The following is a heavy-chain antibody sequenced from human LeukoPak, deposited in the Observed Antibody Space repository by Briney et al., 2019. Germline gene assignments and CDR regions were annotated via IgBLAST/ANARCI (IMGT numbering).Heavy chain of an antibody. Sequence: GASVKVSCKASGYSFTSYGISWVRQAPGQGLEWMGWISAHNGNTKYAQEVQGRVTMTTDTSTSTAYMELRSLRSDDTAVYYCARDRRGYSYGPRVTFDYWGQGTLVTVSS. CDR2: ISAHNGNT. J-gene: IGHJ4*02. V-gene: IGHV1-18*01. CDR3: ARDRRGYSYGPRVTFDY. D-gene: IGHD5-18*01. CDR1: GYSFTSYG.